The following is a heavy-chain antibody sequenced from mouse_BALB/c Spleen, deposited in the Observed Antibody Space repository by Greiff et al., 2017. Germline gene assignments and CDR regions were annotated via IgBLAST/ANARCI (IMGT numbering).Heavy chain of an antibody. D-gene: IGHD2-13*01. Sequence: EVQGVESGGGLVQPGGSRKLSCAASGFTFSSFGMHWVRQAPEKGLVWVAYISSCSSTIYYADTVKGRFTISRDNPKNTLFLQMTSLRSEDTAMYYCARYGDYYAMDYWGQGTSVTVSS. CDR3: ARYGDYYAMDY. CDR2: ISSCSSTI. V-gene: IGHV5-17*02. CDR1: GFTFSSFG. J-gene: IGHJ4*01.